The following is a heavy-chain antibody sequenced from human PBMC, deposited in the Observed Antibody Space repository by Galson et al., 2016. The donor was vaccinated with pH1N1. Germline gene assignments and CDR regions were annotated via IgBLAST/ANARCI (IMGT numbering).Heavy chain of an antibody. CDR1: GFTFGDYA. J-gene: IGHJ4*02. Sequence: SLRLSCAASGFTFGDYAMRWVRQAPGKGLEWVSTISGNGGSTYYADSVKGRFTVSRDSSMNTLYLQMNSLRAEDTAVYYCARDALDYYDSSGYYFDYWGQGTLVTVSP. CDR2: ISGNGGST. D-gene: IGHD3-22*01. CDR3: ARDALDYYDSSGYYFDY. V-gene: IGHV3-23*01.